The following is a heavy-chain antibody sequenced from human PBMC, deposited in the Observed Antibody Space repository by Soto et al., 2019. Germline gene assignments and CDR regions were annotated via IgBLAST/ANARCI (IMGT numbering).Heavy chain of an antibody. J-gene: IGHJ5*02. D-gene: IGHD2-15*01. CDR1: GFTFSDHW. CDR2: INTDGIST. Sequence: EVQLVESGGGLAQPGGSLRLSCAASGFTFSDHWMHWVRQAPGKGLVWVSCINTDGISTTYADSVKGRFTISRDNAKNTLYLQMNSLRAEDTAVYYCVRDLYYCSGGSCYGCWFDPWGQGTLVTVSS. V-gene: IGHV3-74*01. CDR3: VRDLYYCSGGSCYGCWFDP.